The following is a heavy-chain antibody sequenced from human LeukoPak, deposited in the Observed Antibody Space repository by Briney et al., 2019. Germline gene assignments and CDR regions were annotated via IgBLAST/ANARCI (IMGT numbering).Heavy chain of an antibody. D-gene: IGHD3-10*01. CDR1: GFTFSGSA. J-gene: IGHJ3*02. CDR3: AKDRGGSGSYYRLDAFDS. CDR2: IRSTANGYAT. V-gene: IGHV3-73*01. Sequence: SGGSLRLSCAASGFTFSGSALHWVRQASGKGLEWVGRIRSTANGYATAYAASVKGRFTISRDDSKNTAYLQMDSLRAEDTALYYCAKDRGGSGSYYRLDAFDSWGQGTMVTVSS.